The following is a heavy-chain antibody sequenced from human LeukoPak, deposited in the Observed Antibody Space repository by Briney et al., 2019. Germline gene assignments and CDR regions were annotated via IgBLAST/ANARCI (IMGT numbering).Heavy chain of an antibody. CDR2: IIPIFGTA. V-gene: IGHV1-69*05. CDR1: GGTFSSYA. D-gene: IGHD1-7*01. Sequence: GASVKVSCKASGGTFSSYAISWVRQAPGQGLEWMGGIIPIFGTANYAQKFQGRVTITTDESTSTAYMELSSLRSEDTAVYYCARPTGTGTTLFDRSGAFDIWGQGTMVTVSS. J-gene: IGHJ3*02. CDR3: ARPTGTGTTLFDRSGAFDI.